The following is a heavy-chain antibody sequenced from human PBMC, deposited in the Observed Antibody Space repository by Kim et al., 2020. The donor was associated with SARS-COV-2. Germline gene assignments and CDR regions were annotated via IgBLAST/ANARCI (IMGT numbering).Heavy chain of an antibody. CDR3: AREVKYYFDY. V-gene: IGHV6-1*01. Sequence: YNDYAVSVKSRITINPDTSKNQFSLQLNSVTPEDTAVYYCAREVKYYFDYWGQGTLVTVSS. CDR2: YN. J-gene: IGHJ4*02.